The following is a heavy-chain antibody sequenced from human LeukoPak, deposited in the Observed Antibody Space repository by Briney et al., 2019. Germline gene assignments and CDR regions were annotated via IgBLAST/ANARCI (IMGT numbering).Heavy chain of an antibody. D-gene: IGHD3-10*01. CDR2: ISSSSSYI. Sequence: GGSLRLSCAASGFTFSSYSMNWVRQAPGKGLEWVSSISSSSSYIYYADSVKGRFTISRDNAKNSLYLQMNSLRAEDTAVYYCARDGSGSYGYIYHFDYWGQGTLVTVSS. CDR1: GFTFSSYS. CDR3: ARDGSGSYGYIYHFDY. V-gene: IGHV3-21*01. J-gene: IGHJ4*02.